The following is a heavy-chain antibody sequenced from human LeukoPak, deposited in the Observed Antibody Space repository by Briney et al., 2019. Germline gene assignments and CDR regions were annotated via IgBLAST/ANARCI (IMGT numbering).Heavy chain of an antibody. CDR1: GGTFSIYT. D-gene: IGHD3-22*01. J-gene: IGHJ2*01. CDR2: IIPILGIA. Sequence: SVKVSCKASGGTFSIYTISWVRQAPGQGLERMGRIIPILGIANYAQKFQGRVTITADKSTSTAYMELSSLRSEDTAVYYCARDHHYYDSHWYFDLWGRGTLVTVSS. CDR3: ARDHHYYDSHWYFDL. V-gene: IGHV1-69*04.